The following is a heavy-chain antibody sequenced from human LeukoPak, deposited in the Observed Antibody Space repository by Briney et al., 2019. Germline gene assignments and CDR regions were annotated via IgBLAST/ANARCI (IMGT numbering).Heavy chain of an antibody. J-gene: IGHJ4*02. CDR1: GGSISSGSYY. Sequence: SQTLSLTCTVSGGSISSGSYYWSWIRQPAGKGLEWIGRIYTSGSTNYNPSLKSRVTISVDTSKNQFSLKLSSVTAADTAVYYCARGGAHYYDSSGYFDYWGQGTLVTVSS. CDR3: ARGGAHYYDSSGYFDY. V-gene: IGHV4-61*02. D-gene: IGHD3-22*01. CDR2: IYTSGST.